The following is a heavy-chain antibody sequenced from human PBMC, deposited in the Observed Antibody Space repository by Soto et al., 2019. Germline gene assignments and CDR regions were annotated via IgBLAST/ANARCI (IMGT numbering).Heavy chain of an antibody. CDR2: INPSDSST. CDR1: GYTFTSNY. D-gene: IGHD6-13*01. CDR3: ARGSSIWIWDFDL. Sequence: QVHLVQSGAEVKKPGASVKLSCKASGYTFTSNYLYWVRQAPGQGLEWMGMINPSDSSTTYARNFQGRGTMTRDTSTRTVYMEVTRLSSEDTAVYYCARGSSIWIWDFDLWGRGTLVTFAS. J-gene: IGHJ2*01. V-gene: IGHV1-46*03.